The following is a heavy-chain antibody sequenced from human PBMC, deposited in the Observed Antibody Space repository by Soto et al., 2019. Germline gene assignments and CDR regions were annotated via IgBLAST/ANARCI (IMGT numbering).Heavy chain of an antibody. CDR2: ISGFNGNT. CDR3: ARIGVSSGHESPDFDS. V-gene: IGHV1-18*01. Sequence: QVQLVQSGAEVKKPGASVKVSCKASGYTFNFYGITWVRQAPGQGLEWMGWISGFNGNTNYAADLQGRVTMTTDTSTSTAYMELRGRRSDDTAVYYCARIGVSSGHESPDFDSWGQGTLVTVSS. J-gene: IGHJ4*02. D-gene: IGHD3-16*01. CDR1: GYTFNFYG.